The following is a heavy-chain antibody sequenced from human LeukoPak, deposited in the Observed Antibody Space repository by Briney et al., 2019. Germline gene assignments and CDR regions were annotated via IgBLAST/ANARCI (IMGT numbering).Heavy chain of an antibody. D-gene: IGHD3-10*01. Sequence: GGSLRLSCAASGFTFSSYWLTWVRQAPGKGLEWVALISNDGSNEFYADSMKGRITISRDNSKNTLYLQMNSLRPEDTAVYYCARDRLQYYYGSGSYSYWGQGTLVTVSS. CDR3: ARDRLQYYYGSGSYSY. CDR1: GFTFSSYW. CDR2: ISNDGSNE. J-gene: IGHJ4*02. V-gene: IGHV3-30-3*01.